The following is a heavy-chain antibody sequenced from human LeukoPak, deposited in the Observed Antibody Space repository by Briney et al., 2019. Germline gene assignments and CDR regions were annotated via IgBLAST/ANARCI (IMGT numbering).Heavy chain of an antibody. V-gene: IGHV3-23*01. CDR1: GFTFSSYG. CDR2: ISGSGGST. J-gene: IGHJ4*02. CDR3: AKDTSSSWLPLGYFDY. Sequence: GGSLRLSCAASGFTFSSYGMSWVRQAPGKGLEWVSAISGSGGSTYYADSVKGRFTISRDNSKNTLYLQMNSLRAEDTAVYYCAKDTSSSWLPLGYFDYWGQGTLVTVSS. D-gene: IGHD5-24*01.